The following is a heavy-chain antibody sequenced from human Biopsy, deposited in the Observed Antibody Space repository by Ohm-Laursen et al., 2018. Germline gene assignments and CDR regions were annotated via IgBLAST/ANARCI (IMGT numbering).Heavy chain of an antibody. Sequence: SVTVSCKASGVTFDTYAFGWVRQAPGQGLEWMGGRIPYFNTIYYARNFQDSAVITADRSARTTDMQLSGLRPDDTAVYYCVGGQRGPPIGVTVPGDAFDLWGPGTMVTVSP. CDR1: GVTFDTYA. CDR2: RIPYFNTI. J-gene: IGHJ3*01. CDR3: VGGQRGPPIGVTVPGDAFDL. D-gene: IGHD2/OR15-2a*01. V-gene: IGHV1-69*13.